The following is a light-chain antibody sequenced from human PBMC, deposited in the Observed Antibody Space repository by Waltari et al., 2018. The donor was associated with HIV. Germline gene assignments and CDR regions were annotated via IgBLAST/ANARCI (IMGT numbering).Light chain of an antibody. V-gene: IGLV1-44*01. J-gene: IGLJ3*02. CDR2: SNN. CDR3: AAWDDSLNAWV. CDR1: SSNIGSNI. Sequence: QSVLTQPPSASGTPGQRLSISCSGSSSNIGSNILNWYQQLPGTAPKLLIYSNNQWPSGVPARFSASKSGTSASLAISGLQSEDEADYYCAAWDDSLNAWVFGGGTKLTVL.